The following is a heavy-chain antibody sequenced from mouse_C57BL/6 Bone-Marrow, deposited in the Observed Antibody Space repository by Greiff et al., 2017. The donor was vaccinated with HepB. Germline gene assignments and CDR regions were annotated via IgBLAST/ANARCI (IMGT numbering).Heavy chain of an antibody. V-gene: IGHV1-59*01. D-gene: IGHD2-3*01. Sequence: QVQLQQPGAELVRPGTSVKLSCKASGYTFTSYWMHWVKQRPGQGLEWIGVIDPSDSYTNYNQKFKGKATLTVDTSSSTAYMQLSSLTSEDSAVSVCARGPPDGYQGAWFAYWGQVTLVTVSA. J-gene: IGHJ3*01. CDR3: ARGPPDGYQGAWFAY. CDR2: IDPSDSYT. CDR1: GYTFTSYW.